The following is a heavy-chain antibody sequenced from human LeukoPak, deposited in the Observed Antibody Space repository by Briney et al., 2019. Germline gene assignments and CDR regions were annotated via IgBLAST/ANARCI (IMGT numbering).Heavy chain of an antibody. V-gene: IGHV4-59*01. CDR1: VDSISSYY. CDR3: ARDPGGTGTADY. D-gene: IGHD1-1*01. CDR2: IYYSGST. J-gene: IGHJ4*02. Sequence: SSETLFLTCTGPVDSISSYYWSWVRQPPGKGLEWIGYIYYSGSTNYNPSLKSRVTISVHPTKSQSSLKLSSVTAADTAVYYCARDPGGTGTADYWGQGTLVTVSS.